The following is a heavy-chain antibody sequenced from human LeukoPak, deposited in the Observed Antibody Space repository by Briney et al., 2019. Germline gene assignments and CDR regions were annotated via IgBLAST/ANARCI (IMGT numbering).Heavy chain of an antibody. Sequence: GSLRLSCAASGFTFSSYSMNWVRQAPGKGLEWVSYISSSSSTIYYADSVKGRFTISRDNAKNSLYLQMNSLRAEDTAVYYCAMGRRTYYDFWSGYYDYWGQGTLVTVSS. J-gene: IGHJ4*02. CDR3: AMGRRTYYDFWSGYYDY. CDR1: GFTFSSYS. V-gene: IGHV3-48*01. CDR2: ISSSSSTI. D-gene: IGHD3-3*01.